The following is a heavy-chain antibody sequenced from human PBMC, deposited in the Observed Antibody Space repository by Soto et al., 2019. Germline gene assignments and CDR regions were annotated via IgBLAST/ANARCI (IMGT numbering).Heavy chain of an antibody. D-gene: IGHD1-7*01. CDR1: GFTFSGCA. CDR2: ISGSGEST. J-gene: IGHJ4*02. V-gene: IGHV3-23*01. CDR3: AKDRWNYDYFDF. Sequence: GGSRRRSCAASGFTFSGCAMNWVRQAPGKGLEWVSTISGSGESTYYADSVKGRFTISRDNSKSTLYLQMNSLRAEDTAVYYCAKDRWNYDYFDFWGQGTLVTVSS.